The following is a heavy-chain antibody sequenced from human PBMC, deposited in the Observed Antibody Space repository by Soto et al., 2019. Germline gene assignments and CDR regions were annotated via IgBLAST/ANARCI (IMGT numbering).Heavy chain of an antibody. CDR1: GGSFSGYY. D-gene: IGHD1-26*01. CDR2: INHSGST. J-gene: IGHJ4*02. V-gene: IGHV4-34*01. Sequence: QVQLQQWGAGLLKPSETLSLTCAVYGGSFSGYYWSWIRQPPGKGLEWIGEINHSGSTNYNPSLKGRVTISVEYSKNRFALKRSAVTATDTAVYYCARGLGGSDYRWGQGTLVTVSS. CDR3: ARGLGGSDYR.